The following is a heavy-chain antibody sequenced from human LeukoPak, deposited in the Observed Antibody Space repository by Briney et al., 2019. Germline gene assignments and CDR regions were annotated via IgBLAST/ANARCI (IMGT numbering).Heavy chain of an antibody. J-gene: IGHJ5*02. D-gene: IGHD3-9*01. V-gene: IGHV3-7*01. CDR2: IKQDGSEK. Sequence: GGSLRLSCAASGFTFSSYWMSWVRQAPGKGLEWVANIKQDGSEKYYVDSVKGRFTISRDNAKNSLYLQMNSLRAEDTAVYYCARDRLYYDILTGYRPNWFDPWGQGTLVTVSS. CDR1: GFTFSSYW. CDR3: ARDRLYYDILTGYRPNWFDP.